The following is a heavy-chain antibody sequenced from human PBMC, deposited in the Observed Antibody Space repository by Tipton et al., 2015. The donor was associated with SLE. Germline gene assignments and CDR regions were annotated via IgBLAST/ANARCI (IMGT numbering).Heavy chain of an antibody. Sequence: QLVQSGAEVKKPGASVKVSCKASGYTFTNYYMHWVRQAPGQGLEWMGIVNPSGGKTFYAKQFQGRVTMTTDTSTNTAYMELSSLRSNDTAVYYCARDKGWNYDYFDYWGQGTLVTVSS. CDR1: GYTFTNYY. CDR2: VNPSGGKT. D-gene: IGHD1-7*01. J-gene: IGHJ4*02. CDR3: ARDKGWNYDYFDY. V-gene: IGHV1-46*01.